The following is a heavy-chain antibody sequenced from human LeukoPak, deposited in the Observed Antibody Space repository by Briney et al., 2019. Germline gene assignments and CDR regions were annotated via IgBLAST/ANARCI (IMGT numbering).Heavy chain of an antibody. CDR1: GFTFSNYA. D-gene: IGHD3-10*01. CDR3: VKDRTGTYTLDY. Sequence: GRSLRLSCAATGFTFSNYAIHWGRQAPGKGLEWVAFISDDGSRQHYADSVKGRFTISRDNSKNTLNLQMNSLRAEDTAVYYCVKDRTGTYTLDYWGQGTLVTVST. J-gene: IGHJ4*02. CDR2: ISDDGSRQ. V-gene: IGHV3-30-3*01.